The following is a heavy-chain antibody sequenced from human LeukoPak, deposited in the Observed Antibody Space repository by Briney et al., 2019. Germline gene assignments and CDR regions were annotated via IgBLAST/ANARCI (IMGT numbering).Heavy chain of an antibody. J-gene: IGHJ4*02. CDR2: IYYSGST. Sequence: PSETLSLTCTVSGGSISIYYWGWIRQPPGKGLEWIGSIYYSGSTYYNPSLKSRVTISVDTSKNQFSLKLSSVTAADTAVYYCARHRSPYIVVVVAATLPYIDYWGQGTLVTVSS. V-gene: IGHV4-39*01. CDR3: ARHRSPYIVVVVAATLPYIDY. D-gene: IGHD2-15*01. CDR1: GGSISIYY.